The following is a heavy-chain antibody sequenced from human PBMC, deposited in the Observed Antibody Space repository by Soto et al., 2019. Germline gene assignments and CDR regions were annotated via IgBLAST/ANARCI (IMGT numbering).Heavy chain of an antibody. J-gene: IGHJ6*02. V-gene: IGHV4-39*01. CDR1: GGSISSSSYY. Sequence: SETLSLTCTVSGGSISSSSYYWGWIRQPPGKGLEWIGSIYYSGSTYYNPSLKSRVTISVDTSKNQFSLKLSSVTAADTAVYYCARQGSSWYLGYYYYYYGMDVWGQGTTVTVSS. CDR2: IYYSGST. CDR3: ARQGSSWYLGYYYYYYGMDV. D-gene: IGHD6-13*01.